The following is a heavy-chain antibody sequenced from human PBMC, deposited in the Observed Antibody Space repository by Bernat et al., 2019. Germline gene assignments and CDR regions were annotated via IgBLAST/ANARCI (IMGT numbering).Heavy chain of an antibody. V-gene: IGHV4-39*01. J-gene: IGHJ4*02. CDR3: ARLGTGTNPPYDH. CDR2: IYYSGST. CDR1: GGSISSSSYY. Sequence: QLQLQESGPGLVKPSETLSLTCTVSGGSISSSSYYWGWIRQPPGKGLEWIGSIYYSGSTYYNPSLKSRVTISVDTSKNQFSLKLNSVTAADTAVYYCARLGTGTNPPYDHWGQGTLVTVSS. D-gene: IGHD1/OR15-1a*01.